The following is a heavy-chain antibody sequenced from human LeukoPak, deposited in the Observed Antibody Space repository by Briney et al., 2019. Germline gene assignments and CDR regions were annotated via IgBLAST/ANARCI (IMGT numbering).Heavy chain of an antibody. Sequence: SETLSLTCTVSGGSISSYYWSWIRQPPGKGLEWIGYIYYSGSTNYNPSLKSRASISVDTSKNQFSLKLSSVTAADTAVYYCARAKRDSSGHMDVWGKGTTVTVSS. D-gene: IGHD6-19*01. CDR3: ARAKRDSSGHMDV. CDR1: GGSISSYY. V-gene: IGHV4-59*01. J-gene: IGHJ6*03. CDR2: IYYSGST.